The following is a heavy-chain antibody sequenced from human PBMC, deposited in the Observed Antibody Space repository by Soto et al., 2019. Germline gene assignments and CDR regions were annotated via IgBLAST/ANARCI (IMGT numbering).Heavy chain of an antibody. V-gene: IGHV3-23*04. Sequence: EVQLVESGGGLIQPGGSLRLSCAASGFTVSSNYMSWVRQAPGKGLEWVSAISGSGGSTYYADSVKGRFTISRDNSKNTLYLQMNSLRAEDTAVYYCAKRHYGGNLGGAFDIWGQGTMVTVSS. CDR2: ISGSGGST. CDR3: AKRHYGGNLGGAFDI. CDR1: GFTVSSNY. J-gene: IGHJ3*02. D-gene: IGHD4-17*01.